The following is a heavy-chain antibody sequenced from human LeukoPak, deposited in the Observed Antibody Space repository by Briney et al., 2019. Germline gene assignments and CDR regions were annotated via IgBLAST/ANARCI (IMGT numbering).Heavy chain of an antibody. CDR3: AKALLSGSSIGYFDC. CDR2: ISYDGSNK. CDR1: GFTFSSYA. D-gene: IGHD1-26*01. J-gene: IGHJ4*02. Sequence: GRSLRLSCAASGFTFSSYAMHWVRQAPGKGLEWVAVISYDGSNKYYADSVKGRFTISRDNSKNTLYLQMNSLRAEDTAVYYCAKALLSGSSIGYFDCWGQGTLVTVSS. V-gene: IGHV3-30-3*01.